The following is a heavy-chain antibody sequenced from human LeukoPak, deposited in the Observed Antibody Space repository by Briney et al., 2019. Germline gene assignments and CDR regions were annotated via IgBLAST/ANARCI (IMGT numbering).Heavy chain of an antibody. CDR3: ARLAMATKYYYYYGMDV. Sequence: GESLKISCKGSGYSFTSYWIGWVRQMPGKGLEWMGIIYPGDSDTRYSPSFQGQVTISADKSISTAYLQWSSLKAPDTAMYYCARLAMATKYYYYYGMDVWGQGTTVTVSS. D-gene: IGHD5-24*01. J-gene: IGHJ6*02. CDR2: IYPGDSDT. V-gene: IGHV5-51*01. CDR1: GYSFTSYW.